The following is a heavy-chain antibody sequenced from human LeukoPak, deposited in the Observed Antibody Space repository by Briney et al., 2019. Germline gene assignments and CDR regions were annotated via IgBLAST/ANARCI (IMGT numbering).Heavy chain of an antibody. V-gene: IGHV4-34*01. Sequence: KPSETLSLTCAVYGGSFSGYYWSWIRQPPGKGLEWIGEINHIGSTNYNPSLKSRVTISVDTSKNQFSLKLSSVTAADTAVYYCARGGSSSWNYNWFDPWGQGTLVTVSS. CDR3: ARGGSSSWNYNWFDP. D-gene: IGHD6-13*01. CDR1: GGSFSGYY. J-gene: IGHJ5*02. CDR2: INHIGST.